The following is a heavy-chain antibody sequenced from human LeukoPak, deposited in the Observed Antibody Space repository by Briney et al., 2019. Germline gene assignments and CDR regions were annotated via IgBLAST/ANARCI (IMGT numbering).Heavy chain of an antibody. D-gene: IGHD3-9*01. Sequence: GESLKISCKGSGYSFTSYWIGWVRQMPGKGLEWMGIIYPGDSDTRYSPSFQGQVTISADKSISTAYLQWSSLKASDTAMYYCARHYYDVLTGYSYFDYWGQGTLVTVSS. CDR3: ARHYYDVLTGYSYFDY. CDR1: GYSFTSYW. CDR2: IYPGDSDT. V-gene: IGHV5-51*01. J-gene: IGHJ4*02.